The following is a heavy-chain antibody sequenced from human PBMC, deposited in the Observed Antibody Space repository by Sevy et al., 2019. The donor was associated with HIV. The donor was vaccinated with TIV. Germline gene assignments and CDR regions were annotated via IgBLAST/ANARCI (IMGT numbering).Heavy chain of an antibody. J-gene: IGHJ4*02. D-gene: IGHD1-26*01. V-gene: IGHV3-9*01. CDR2: ISWNSGTI. CDR1: GFTFDDYA. Sequence: GGSLRLSCAASGFTFDDYAMHWVRQAPGKGLEWVSGISWNSGTIGYADSVKGRFTVSRDNAKNSLYLQMNSLRAEDTALYYCAKGARVLYSGSYLVDYWGQGTLVTVSS. CDR3: AKGARVLYSGSYLVDY.